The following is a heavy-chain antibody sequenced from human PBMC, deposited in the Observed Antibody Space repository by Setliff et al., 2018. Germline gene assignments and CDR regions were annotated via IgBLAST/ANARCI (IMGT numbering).Heavy chain of an antibody. D-gene: IGHD3-22*01. Sequence: GESLKISCAASGFSFRSYAMHWVRQAPGKGLEYVSTISSYGGSTYYAKSLKGRFIISRDNSNSTLFLQMDSLRDDDMAVYYCVRGNYDNEDYREYFRHWGQGVLVTVSS. CDR1: GFSFRSYA. J-gene: IGHJ1*01. V-gene: IGHV3-64*01. CDR3: VRGNYDNEDYREYFRH. CDR2: ISSYGGST.